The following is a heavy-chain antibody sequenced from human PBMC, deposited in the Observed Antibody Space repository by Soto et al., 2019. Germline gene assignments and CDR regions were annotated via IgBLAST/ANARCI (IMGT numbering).Heavy chain of an antibody. CDR3: ARVEGSSWTWNWYFDL. Sequence: EVQLVESRGGLVQPGGSLRLSCAASGFTISSYAMHWVRQAPGKGLEYVSAISSNGGSTYYANSVKGRFTISRDNSKNTLYLQMGSLRAEDMAGYYCARVEGSSWTWNWYFDLWGRGTLVTVSS. D-gene: IGHD6-13*01. V-gene: IGHV3-64*01. CDR2: ISSNGGST. J-gene: IGHJ2*01. CDR1: GFTISSYA.